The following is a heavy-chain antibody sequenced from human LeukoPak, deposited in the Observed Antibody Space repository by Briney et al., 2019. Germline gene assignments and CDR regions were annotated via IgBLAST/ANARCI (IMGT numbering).Heavy chain of an antibody. D-gene: IGHD6-6*01. CDR2: ISNGGGTI. CDR1: GFTFTSYD. V-gene: IGHV3-48*03. Sequence: PGGSLRLSCVASGFTFTSYDFNWVRQAPGKGLEWVSYISNGGGTISYADSVKGRFTISRDNAKNSLYLQMNSLRAEDTAVYYCARDLIAARLSYYYYYGMDVWGQGTTVTVSS. CDR3: ARDLIAARLSYYYYYGMDV. J-gene: IGHJ6*02.